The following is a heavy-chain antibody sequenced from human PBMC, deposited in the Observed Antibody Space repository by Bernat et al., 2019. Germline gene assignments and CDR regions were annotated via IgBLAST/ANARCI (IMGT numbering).Heavy chain of an antibody. CDR1: GFTFSDYY. Sequence: QVQLVESGGGLVKPGGSLRLSCAASGFTFSDYYMSWIRQAPGKGLEWGSYISSSGSTIDYADSLKGRFTISRDNAKNSLYLQMNSLRAEDTAVYYCAKDYRLVRRGVIILYYFDYWGQGTLVTVSS. V-gene: IGHV3-11*01. CDR2: ISSSGSTI. J-gene: IGHJ4*02. D-gene: IGHD3-10*01. CDR3: AKDYRLVRRGVIILYYFDY.